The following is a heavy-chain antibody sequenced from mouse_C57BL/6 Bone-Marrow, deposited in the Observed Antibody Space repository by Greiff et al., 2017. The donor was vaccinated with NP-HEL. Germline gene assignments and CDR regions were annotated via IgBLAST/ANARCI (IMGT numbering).Heavy chain of an antibody. J-gene: IGHJ3*01. V-gene: IGHV2-2*01. CDR3: ARGGWAWFAY. CDR2: IWSGGST. D-gene: IGHD3-3*01. CDR1: GFSLTSYG. Sequence: VKLQQSGPGLVQPSQSLSITCTVSGFSLTSYGVHWVRQSPGKGLEWLGVIWSGGSTDYNAAFISRLSISKDNSKSQVFFKMNSLQADDTAIYYCARGGWAWFAYWGQGTLVTVSA.